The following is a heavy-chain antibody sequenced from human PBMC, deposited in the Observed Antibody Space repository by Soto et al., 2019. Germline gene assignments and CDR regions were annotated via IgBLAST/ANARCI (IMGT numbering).Heavy chain of an antibody. CDR1: GFTFSSYD. V-gene: IGHV3-13*05. Sequence: PGGSLRLSCAASGFTFSSYDMHWVRQATGKGLEWVSAIGTAGDPYYPGSVKGRFTISRENAKNSLYLQMNSLRAGDTAVYYCARGLYCSSKSCYDYYGIDVWGQGTTVTVSS. D-gene: IGHD2-2*01. CDR3: ARGLYCSSKSCYDYYGIDV. J-gene: IGHJ6*02. CDR2: IGTAGDP.